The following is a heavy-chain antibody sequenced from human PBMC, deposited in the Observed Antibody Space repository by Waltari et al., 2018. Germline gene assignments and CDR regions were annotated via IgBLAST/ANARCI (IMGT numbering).Heavy chain of an antibody. CDR1: GLAVRTSF. CDR3: ARVARGTLYDAFDI. Sequence: EVQLMESGGGLVQPGGSLRLSCVASGLAVRTSFMGWVRQAPGKGLELVSAIFSGDTTYYTDSVKCRFSTSRDNSKNTLFLQMNSLRAEDTAVYYCARVARGTLYDAFDIWGQGTMVTVSS. D-gene: IGHD1-26*01. CDR2: IFSGDTT. J-gene: IGHJ3*02. V-gene: IGHV3-66*01.